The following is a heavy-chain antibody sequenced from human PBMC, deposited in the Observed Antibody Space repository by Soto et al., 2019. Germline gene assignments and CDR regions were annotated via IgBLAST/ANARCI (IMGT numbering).Heavy chain of an antibody. V-gene: IGHV4-31*03. CDR1: GGSISSGGYY. D-gene: IGHD6-19*01. CDR3: ARVLPGIAVAGNFDY. Sequence: PSETLSLTCTVSGGSISSGGYYWSWIRQHPGKGLEWIGYIYYSGSTYYNPSLKSRVTISVDTSKNQFSLKLSSVTAADTAVYYCARVLPGIAVAGNFDYWGQGTLVT. J-gene: IGHJ4*02. CDR2: IYYSGST.